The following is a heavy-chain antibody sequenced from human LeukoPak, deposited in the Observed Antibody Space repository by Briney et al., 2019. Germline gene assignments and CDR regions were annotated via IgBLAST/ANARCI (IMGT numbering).Heavy chain of an antibody. V-gene: IGHV3-7*01. J-gene: IGHJ4*02. CDR1: GFIFSDYY. CDR2: IKQDGSEK. CDR3: ARDATGAVYDFWSGYYTPYYFDY. D-gene: IGHD3-3*01. Sequence: GGSLRLSCAASGFIFSDYYMNWIRQAPGKGLEWVANIKQDGSEKYYVDSVKGRFTISRDNAKNSLYLQMNSLRAEDTAVYYCARDATGAVYDFWSGYYTPYYFDYWGQGTLVTVSS.